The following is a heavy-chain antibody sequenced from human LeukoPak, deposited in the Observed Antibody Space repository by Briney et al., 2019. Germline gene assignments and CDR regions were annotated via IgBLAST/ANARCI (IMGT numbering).Heavy chain of an antibody. CDR2: IKQDGSEK. V-gene: IGHV3-7*03. Sequence: GGSLRLSCAASGFTFSSYWMSWVRQAPGKGLEWVANIKQDGSEKYFVDSVKGRFTISRDNAKNSLYLQMNSLRAEDTAVYYCASVGNGVYGTYYFDYWGQGTLVTVSS. CDR1: GFTFSSYW. D-gene: IGHD5/OR15-5a*01. J-gene: IGHJ4*02. CDR3: ASVGNGVYGTYYFDY.